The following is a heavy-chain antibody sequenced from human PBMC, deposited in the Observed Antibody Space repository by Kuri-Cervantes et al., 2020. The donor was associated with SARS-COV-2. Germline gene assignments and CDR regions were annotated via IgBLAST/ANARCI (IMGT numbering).Heavy chain of an antibody. Sequence: GSLRLSCTVSGASISSSTYYWGWIRQSPGKGLEWLGSIYESGDTYYSPSLKSRVTKSVDTSKNQFSLKLSSVTAADTAVYYCARDLNAVSMAGDASFDYWGQGTLVTVSS. V-gene: IGHV4-39*02. D-gene: IGHD6-19*01. J-gene: IGHJ4*02. CDR3: ARDLNAVSMAGDASFDY. CDR1: GASISSSTYY. CDR2: IYESGDT.